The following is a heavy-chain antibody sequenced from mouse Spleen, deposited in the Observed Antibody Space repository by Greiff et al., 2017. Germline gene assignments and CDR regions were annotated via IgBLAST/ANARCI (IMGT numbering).Heavy chain of an antibody. V-gene: IGHV1-18*01. CDR1: GYTFTDYN. Sequence: VQLQQSGPELVKPGASVKIPCKASGYTFTDYNMDWVKQSHGKSLEWIGDINPNNGGTIYNQKFKGKATLTVDKSSSTAYMQLSSLTSEDSAVYYCARSANWAFDYWGQGTTLTVSS. J-gene: IGHJ2*01. D-gene: IGHD4-1*01. CDR2: INPNNGGT. CDR3: ARSANWAFDY.